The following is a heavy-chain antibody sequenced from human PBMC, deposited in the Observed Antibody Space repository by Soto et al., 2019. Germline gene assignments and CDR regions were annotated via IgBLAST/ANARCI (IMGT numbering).Heavy chain of an antibody. Sequence: EVQLVESGGGLVQPGGSLRLSCAASGFTFSSYSMNWVRQAPGKGLEWVSYISSSSSTIYYADSVKDRFNISRDNAKKSLYLQMNSLRAEDTAVYYCTRALERLIGDMDVRGEGTTVTASS. V-gene: IGHV3-48*01. CDR3: TRALERLIGDMDV. CDR2: ISSSSSTI. D-gene: IGHD1-1*01. J-gene: IGHJ6*03. CDR1: GFTFSSYS.